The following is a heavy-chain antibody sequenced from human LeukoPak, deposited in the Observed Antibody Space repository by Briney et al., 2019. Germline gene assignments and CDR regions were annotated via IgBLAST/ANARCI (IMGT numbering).Heavy chain of an antibody. Sequence: GGSLRLSCAASGFTVSANYMSWVRQAPGKGLEWVSVIYSRGSTYYADSVKGRFTISRDNYKNTLYLQMNSLRDEDTAVYYCARGGPEDAFDIWGQGTMVTVSS. CDR2: IYSRGST. CDR1: GFTVSANY. J-gene: IGHJ3*02. D-gene: IGHD1-14*01. CDR3: ARGGPEDAFDI. V-gene: IGHV3-66*01.